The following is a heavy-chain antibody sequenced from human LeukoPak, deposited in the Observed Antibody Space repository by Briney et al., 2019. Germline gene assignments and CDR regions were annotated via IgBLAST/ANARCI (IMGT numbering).Heavy chain of an antibody. CDR1: GFAFSTYG. V-gene: IGHV3-30*18. CDR3: AKGSGSSGWNDLLGVVDY. Sequence: GGSLRLSCAASGFAFSTYGIHWVRQAPGKGLEWVAVLSFDGSSEYYADSVKGRCTVSRDNSKNTLYLQMNSLRDEDTAVYYCAKGSGSSGWNDLLGVVDYWGQGTLVTVSS. CDR2: LSFDGSSE. D-gene: IGHD6-19*01. J-gene: IGHJ4*02.